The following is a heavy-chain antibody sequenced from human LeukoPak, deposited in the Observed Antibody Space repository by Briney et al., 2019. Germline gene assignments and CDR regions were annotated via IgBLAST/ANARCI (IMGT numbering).Heavy chain of an antibody. CDR1: GFTFSSYA. CDR2: ISGSGGST. J-gene: IGHJ5*02. Sequence: GGSLRLSCAASGFTFSSYAMSWVRQAPGKGLEWVSAISGSGGSTYYADSVKGRFTISRDNSKNTLSLQMNSLRAEDTAVYYCAKSPSLAVAARAWCQGTLVTVSS. D-gene: IGHD6-19*01. V-gene: IGHV3-23*01. CDR3: AKSPSLAVAARA.